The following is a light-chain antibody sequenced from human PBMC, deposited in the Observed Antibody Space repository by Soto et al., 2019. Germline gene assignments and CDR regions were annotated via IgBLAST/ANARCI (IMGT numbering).Light chain of an antibody. CDR2: EVT. J-gene: IGLJ1*01. Sequence: QSVLTQPPSAAGSPGQSITISCTGTSSDVGGFKYVSWHQQHPGKAPKVIIYEVTKRPSGVPDRFSGSKSANTASLTVSGLQAEDEADYYCSSYAGSNNPLFVFGTGTKVTVL. V-gene: IGLV2-8*01. CDR1: SSDVGGFKY. CDR3: SSYAGSNNPLFV.